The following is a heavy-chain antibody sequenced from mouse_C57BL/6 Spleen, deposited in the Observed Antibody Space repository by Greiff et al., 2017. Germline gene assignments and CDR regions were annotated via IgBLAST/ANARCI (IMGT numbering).Heavy chain of an antibody. CDR2: FYPGSGSI. J-gene: IGHJ2*01. D-gene: IGHD2-12*01. V-gene: IGHV1-62-2*01. CDR1: GYTFTEYT. CDR3: ARHEDSYGYVDY. Sequence: VQLQQSGAELVKPGASVKLSCKASGYTFTEYTIHCVKQKSGQGLEWIGWFYPGSGSIKYNAKFKNKATLTVDKSSSTVDMELSRLTAEDSAVYFCARHEDSYGYVDYWGQGTTLTVSS.